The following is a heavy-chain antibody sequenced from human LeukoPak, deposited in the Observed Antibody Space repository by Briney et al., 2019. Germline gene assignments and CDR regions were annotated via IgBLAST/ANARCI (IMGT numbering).Heavy chain of an antibody. CDR2: IYYSGST. CDR1: GGSISSYY. D-gene: IGHD7-27*01. J-gene: IGHJ4*02. V-gene: IGHV4-59*01. Sequence: PSETLSLTCTVSGGSISSYYWSWIRQPPGKGLEWIGYIYYSGSTNYNPSLKSRVTISVDTSKDQFSPKLSSVTAADTAVYYCARAAGDLVFDYWGQGTLVTVSS. CDR3: ARAAGDLVFDY.